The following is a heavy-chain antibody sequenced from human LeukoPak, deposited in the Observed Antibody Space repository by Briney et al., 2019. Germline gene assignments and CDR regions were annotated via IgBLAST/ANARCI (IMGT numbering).Heavy chain of an antibody. D-gene: IGHD6-13*01. V-gene: IGHV3-23*01. CDR1: GFTFSSYA. CDR3: AKVGYSTDLIDY. Sequence: GGSLRLSCAASGFTFSSYAMSWVRQAPGKGLEWVSAISGSGGSTYYADSVKGRFTISRDNSKNTLYLQMNSLRAEDRAVYYCAKVGYSTDLIDYWGQGTLVTVSS. CDR2: ISGSGGST. J-gene: IGHJ4*02.